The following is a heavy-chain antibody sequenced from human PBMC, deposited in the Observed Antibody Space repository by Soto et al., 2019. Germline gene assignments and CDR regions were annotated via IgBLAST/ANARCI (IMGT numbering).Heavy chain of an antibody. D-gene: IGHD3-10*01. CDR2: ISAYNGNT. CDR3: ARYMVRGDNTSYYYYYMDV. V-gene: IGHV1-18*01. Sequence: ASVKVSCKASGYTFTSYGISWVRQAPGQGLEWMGWISAYNGNTNYAQKLQGRVTMTTDTSTSTAYMELRSLRSDDTAVYYCARYMVRGDNTSYYYYYMDVWGKGTTVTVSS. J-gene: IGHJ6*03. CDR1: GYTFTSYG.